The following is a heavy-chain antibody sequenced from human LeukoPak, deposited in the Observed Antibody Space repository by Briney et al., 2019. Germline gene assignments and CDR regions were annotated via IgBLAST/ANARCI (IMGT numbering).Heavy chain of an antibody. CDR1: GFTFSSYG. Sequence: PGGSLRLSCAASGFTFSSYGMHWVRQAPGKGLEWVAVISYDGSNKYYADSVKGRFTISRDNSKNTLYLQMNSLRAEDMAVYYCAKSLVNYGSGSYYDRDYWGQGTLVTVSS. D-gene: IGHD3-10*01. V-gene: IGHV3-30*18. CDR2: ISYDGSNK. CDR3: AKSLVNYGSGSYYDRDY. J-gene: IGHJ4*02.